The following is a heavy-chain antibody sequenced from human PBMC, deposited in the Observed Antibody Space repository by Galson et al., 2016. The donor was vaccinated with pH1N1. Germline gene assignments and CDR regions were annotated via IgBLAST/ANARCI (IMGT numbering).Heavy chain of an antibody. V-gene: IGHV1-2*06. D-gene: IGHD4-23*01. CDR3: ARHDYGGCFDP. CDR1: GYTFTDHY. Sequence: SVKVSCKASGYTFTDHYIHWVRQAPGQGLEWMGRISPDSGGTNYAQKFRGRVTMTGDTSINTAYMELSRLRSDDTAVYYCARHDYGGCFDPWGQGTLVPVSS. J-gene: IGHJ5*02. CDR2: ISPDSGGT.